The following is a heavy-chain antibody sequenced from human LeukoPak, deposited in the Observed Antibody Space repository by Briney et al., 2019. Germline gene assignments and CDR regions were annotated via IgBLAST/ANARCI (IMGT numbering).Heavy chain of an antibody. Sequence: PGGSLRLSCAASGFTFSSYGMHWVRQAPGKGLEWVAVIWYDGSNKYYADSVKGRFTISRDNSKNTLYLQMNSLRAEDTAVYYCARAAPVPALDPGYYYYYMDVWGKGTTVTVSS. CDR2: IWYDGSNK. V-gene: IGHV3-33*01. J-gene: IGHJ6*03. D-gene: IGHD2-2*01. CDR3: ARAAPVPALDPGYYYYYMDV. CDR1: GFTFSSYG.